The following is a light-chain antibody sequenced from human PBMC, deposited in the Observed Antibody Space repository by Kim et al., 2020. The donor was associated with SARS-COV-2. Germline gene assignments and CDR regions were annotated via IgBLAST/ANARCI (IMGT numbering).Light chain of an antibody. CDR3: AARDDSLSGRV. CDR2: RSD. V-gene: IGLV1-47*01. J-gene: IGLJ3*02. CDR1: SSNIGTNN. Sequence: GQTVTISCSGSSSNIGTNNVYWYQQLPQTAPKLLIDRSDQRPAGVPDRFSGSKSGTSASPTISGLRSEDEADYYCAARDDSLSGRVFGGGTQLTVL.